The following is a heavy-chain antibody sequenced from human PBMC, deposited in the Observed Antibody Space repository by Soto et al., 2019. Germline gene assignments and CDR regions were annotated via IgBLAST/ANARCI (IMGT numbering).Heavy chain of an antibody. V-gene: IGHV3-33*01. CDR1: GFTFSNYG. J-gene: IGHJ5*02. CDR3: ARDLRSRWYDH. CDR2: IRYDGSNK. Sequence: QVQLVESGGGVVQPGWSLRLSCAASGFTFSNYGMHWVRQAPGKGLEWVAVIRYDGSNKYYADSVKGRFTITRDNPKNTLYRQMSGLRAEDKAGDYWARDLRSRWYDHWGQGTLVTVSS. D-gene: IGHD6-13*01.